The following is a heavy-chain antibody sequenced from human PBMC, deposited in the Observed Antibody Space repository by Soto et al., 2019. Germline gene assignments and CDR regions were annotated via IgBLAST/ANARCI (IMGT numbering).Heavy chain of an antibody. CDR1: GGSFSGYY. CDR2: INHSGST. V-gene: IGHV4-34*01. Sequence: SETLSLTCAVYGGSFSGYYWSWIRQPPGKGLEWIGEINHSGSTNYNPSLKSRVTISVDTSKNQFSLKLSSVTAADTAVYYCARVPGQLGQPPTYFDYWGQGTLVTVSS. CDR3: ARVPGQLGQPPTYFDY. J-gene: IGHJ4*02. D-gene: IGHD1-1*01.